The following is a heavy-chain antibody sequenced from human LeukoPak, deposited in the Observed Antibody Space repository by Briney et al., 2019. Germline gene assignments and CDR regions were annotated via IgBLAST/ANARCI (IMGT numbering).Heavy chain of an antibody. CDR3: AKLYLSGPFDY. D-gene: IGHD2-8*01. Sequence: PGGSLRLSCAASGFTFSRYILSWVRQAPGKGREWVSSISGSGDPRYYADSVKGRFTISRDNSRDTLYLQMNTLRAEDTAVYFCAKLYLSGPFDYWGQGTPVTVSP. CDR1: GFTFSRYI. J-gene: IGHJ4*02. CDR2: ISGSGDPR. V-gene: IGHV3-23*01.